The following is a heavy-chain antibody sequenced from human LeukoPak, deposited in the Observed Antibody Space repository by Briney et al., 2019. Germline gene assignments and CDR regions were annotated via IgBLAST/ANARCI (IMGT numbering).Heavy chain of an antibody. J-gene: IGHJ4*02. CDR3: ARVDGWFGGYYFDY. CDR2: IYHTGST. D-gene: IGHD3-10*01. V-gene: IGHV4-38-2*02. Sequence: SETLSLTCTVSGDSISSGYYWGWIRQPPGKGLEWIASIYHTGSTDYNPSLKSRVTISVDTSKNHLSLKLSSVTAADTAVYYCARVDGWFGGYYFDYWGQGTLVTVSS. CDR1: GDSISSGYY.